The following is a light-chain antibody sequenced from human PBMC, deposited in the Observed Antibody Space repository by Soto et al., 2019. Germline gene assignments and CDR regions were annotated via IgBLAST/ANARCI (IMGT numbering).Light chain of an antibody. Sequence: QSALTQPASVSGSPGQSITISCTGTSSDVGGYNYVYWYQQHPGKAPKLMIYDVSNRPTGVSNRFSGSKSGNTASLTISGLQAEDEAEYYCSSYTCSSTLVVFGGGTKLTVL. CDR2: DVS. V-gene: IGLV2-14*01. J-gene: IGLJ2*01. CDR1: SSDVGGYNY. CDR3: SSYTCSSTLVV.